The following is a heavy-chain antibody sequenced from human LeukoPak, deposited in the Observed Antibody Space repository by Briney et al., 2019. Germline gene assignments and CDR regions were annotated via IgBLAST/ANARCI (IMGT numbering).Heavy chain of an antibody. CDR3: ASLGYRGFDY. D-gene: IGHD5-24*01. CDR1: GGSISGSSYY. V-gene: IGHV4-39*07. Sequence: SETLSLTCTVSGGSISGSSYYWGWIRQPPGKGLEWIGSIYHTGRTYYNPSLKSRVTISVDTSKNQFSLKLSSVTAADAAVYYCASLGYRGFDYWGQGTLVTVSS. J-gene: IGHJ4*02. CDR2: IYHTGRT.